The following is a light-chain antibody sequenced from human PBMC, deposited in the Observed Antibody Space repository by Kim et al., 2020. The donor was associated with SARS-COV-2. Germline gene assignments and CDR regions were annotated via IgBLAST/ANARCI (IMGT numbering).Light chain of an antibody. CDR1: QSIRNY. CDR2: DAS. V-gene: IGKV3-11*01. Sequence: EIVLTQSPATLSLSPGERATLSCRASQSIRNYLAWYQQKPGQAPRLLIYDASNRATGIPARVSGSGSGTDFTLTISSLEPEDFAVYYCQQRISWPLTFGGGTKVDIK. CDR3: QQRISWPLT. J-gene: IGKJ4*01.